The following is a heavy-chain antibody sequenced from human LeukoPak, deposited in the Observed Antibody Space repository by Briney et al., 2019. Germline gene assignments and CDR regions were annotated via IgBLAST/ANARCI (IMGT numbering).Heavy chain of an antibody. CDR3: AKYSGSYLFDY. Sequence: PGGSLRLSCAASGFIVNSNYMSWVRQAPGKGLEWVSIIYSGGSTYYADSVKGRFTISRDNSKNTVYLQMNSLRAEDTAVYYCAKYSGSYLFDYWGQGTPVTVSS. D-gene: IGHD1-26*01. V-gene: IGHV3-53*01. J-gene: IGHJ4*02. CDR1: GFIVNSNY. CDR2: IYSGGST.